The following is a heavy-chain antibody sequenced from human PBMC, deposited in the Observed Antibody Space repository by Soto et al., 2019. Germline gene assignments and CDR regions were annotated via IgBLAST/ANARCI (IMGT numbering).Heavy chain of an antibody. V-gene: IGHV3-23*01. CDR1: GLTFRTYA. D-gene: IGHD2-15*01. CDR2: ISCSGGST. CDR3: AKWTCSGGRCYFDY. Sequence: EVQLLESGGGLVQPGGSLRLSCAAPGLTFRTYAMTWVRQAPGKGLEWVAIISCSGGSTYYADSVKGRFTVSRDNSKNKLYVQMHSLRAEDMAVYDCAKWTCSGGRCYFDYWGQGTLVTVSS. J-gene: IGHJ4*02.